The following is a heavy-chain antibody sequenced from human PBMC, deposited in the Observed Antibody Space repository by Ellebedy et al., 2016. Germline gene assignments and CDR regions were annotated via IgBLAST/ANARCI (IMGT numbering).Heavy chain of an antibody. V-gene: IGHV1-8*01. J-gene: IGHJ4*02. CDR3: ARGVVEGVDF. CDR2: MSPNSGNT. Sequence: ASVKVSCKASGYSFTSYDINWVRQATGQGLEWMGWMSPNSGNTGYAQKFQGRVTMTRDTSISTAYMELSSLTSDDTAVYYCARGVVEGVDFWGQGTLVTVSS. D-gene: IGHD2-15*01. CDR1: GYSFTSYD.